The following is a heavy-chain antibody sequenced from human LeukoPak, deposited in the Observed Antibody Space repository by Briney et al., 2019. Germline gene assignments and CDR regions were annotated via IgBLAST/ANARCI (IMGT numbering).Heavy chain of an antibody. CDR1: GGTFSSYA. CDR2: IIPIFGIA. D-gene: IGHD3-22*01. J-gene: IGHJ1*01. V-gene: IGHV1-69*04. Sequence: ASVKVSCTASGGTFSSYAISWVRQAPGQGLEWMGRIIPIFGIANYAQKFQGRVTITADKSTSTAYMELSSLRSEDTAVYYCAELYYYDSSGYYYEYFQHWGQGTLVTVSS. CDR3: AELYYYDSSGYYYEYFQH.